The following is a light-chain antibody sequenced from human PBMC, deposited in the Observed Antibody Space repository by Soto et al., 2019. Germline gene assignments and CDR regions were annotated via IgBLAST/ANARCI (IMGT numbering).Light chain of an antibody. CDR3: LHGYSHPFT. Sequence: AIQITQSPSSLSASVGDTVTITCRASQGIRNDLGWYQQKPGKAPKLLIFAASNLQSGVPSRFSGSGSGTDFTLTIISLQTEDFATYYCLHGYSHPFTFGVGTRVDIK. CDR2: AAS. CDR1: QGIRND. J-gene: IGKJ4*01. V-gene: IGKV1-6*01.